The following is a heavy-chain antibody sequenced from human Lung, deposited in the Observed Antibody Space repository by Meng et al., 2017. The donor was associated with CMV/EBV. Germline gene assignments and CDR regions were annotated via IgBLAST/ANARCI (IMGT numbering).Heavy chain of an antibody. CDR1: GFTFSSYT. V-gene: IGHV3-48*04. CDR3: ARGGGSYSGAY. D-gene: IGHD1-26*01. CDR2: ISSSSSTI. Sequence: GGSLRLSCAASGFTFSSYTMNWVRQAPGKGLEWVSYISSSSSTIYYADSVKGRFTISRDNAKNSLYLQMNSLRAEDTAVYYCARGGGSYSGAYWGHGTLVTVSS. J-gene: IGHJ4*01.